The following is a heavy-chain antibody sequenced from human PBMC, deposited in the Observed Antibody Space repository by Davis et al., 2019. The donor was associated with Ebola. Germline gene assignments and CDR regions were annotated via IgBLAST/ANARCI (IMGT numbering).Heavy chain of an antibody. CDR2: IYYSGRT. CDR1: GGSISSYY. D-gene: IGHD3-10*01. Sequence: MPSETLSLTCTVSGGSISSYYWSWIRQPPGKGLEWIGYIYYSGRTNYNPSLKSRVTISVDTSKNQFSLKLSSVTAADTAVYYCARVSVLWFREQDWGQGTLVTVSS. V-gene: IGHV4-59*12. CDR3: ARVSVLWFREQD. J-gene: IGHJ4*02.